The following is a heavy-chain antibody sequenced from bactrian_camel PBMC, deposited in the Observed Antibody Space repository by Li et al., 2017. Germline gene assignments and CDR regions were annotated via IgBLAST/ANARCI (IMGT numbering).Heavy chain of an antibody. CDR3: AAASTQDWECYYSY. D-gene: IGHD2*01. CDR2: IDHDGPT. J-gene: IGHJ4*01. V-gene: IGHV3S53*01. CDR1: GVTASNHC. Sequence: HVQLVESGGGSVQSGGSLRLTCTAPGVTASNHCMAWFRQAPEKEREGIAIIDHDGPTTYADSVKGRATISQDNAKNILYLRIDDLKTDDTAVYFCAAASTQDWECYYSYYGQGTQVTVS.